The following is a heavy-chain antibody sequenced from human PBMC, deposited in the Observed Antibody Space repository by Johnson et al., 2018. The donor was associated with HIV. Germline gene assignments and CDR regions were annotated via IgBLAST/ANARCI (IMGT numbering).Heavy chain of an antibody. V-gene: IGHV3-15*05. D-gene: IGHD1-26*01. CDR3: ASGGSRYSGSYLSDAFDI. J-gene: IGHJ3*02. Sequence: VQLEESGGDLVQPGGSLRLSCVSSGFDFSSYWMNWVRQAPGKGLEWVGRIKSKTDGGTTDYAAPVKGRFTISRDDSKNTLYLQMNSLRAEDTAVYYCASGGSRYSGSYLSDAFDIWGQGTMVTVSS. CDR2: IKSKTDGGTT. CDR1: GFDFSSYW.